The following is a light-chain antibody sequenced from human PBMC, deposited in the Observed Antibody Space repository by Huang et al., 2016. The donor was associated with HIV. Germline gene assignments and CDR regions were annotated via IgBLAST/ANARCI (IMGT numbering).Light chain of an antibody. Sequence: EVVMTQSPATMSVSPGDKVTLSCRASQTVTNKLAWYQQRPGQAPRLLMFSASTRHTGIPARFSGSGSGTEFSLTISSLQSEDFAVYYCHQYNDWPRTFGQGTKVEMK. CDR2: SAS. V-gene: IGKV3-15*01. CDR1: QTVTNK. J-gene: IGKJ1*01. CDR3: HQYNDWPRT.